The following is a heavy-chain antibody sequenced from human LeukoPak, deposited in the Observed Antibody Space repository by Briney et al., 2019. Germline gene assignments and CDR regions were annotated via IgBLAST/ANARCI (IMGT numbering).Heavy chain of an antibody. V-gene: IGHV1-2*02. CDR1: GYTFSAYY. CDR2: NKCDSGGT. Sequence: APVKPSDSPSGYTFSAYYMPGVRQSPGQGLEWMGWNKCDSGGTEYSRNDRCRITLYRDTSISTVYMELTRLTSDDTAVYYCVGSKWAAYAACDSWGQGTLVTVSS. J-gene: IGHJ4*02. CDR3: VGSKWAAYAACDS. D-gene: IGHD1-26*01.